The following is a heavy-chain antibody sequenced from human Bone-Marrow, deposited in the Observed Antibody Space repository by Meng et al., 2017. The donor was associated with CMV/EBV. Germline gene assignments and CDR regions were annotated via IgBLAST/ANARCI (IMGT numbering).Heavy chain of an antibody. CDR2: TYYRSEWYN. Sequence: SQTLSLTCAISGDSVSRKTATWHWIRQSPSRGLEWLGRTYYRSEWYNDYAPSVKSRITINPDTSKNQFSLHLNSVTPEDTAVYYCATGSDCDYWGRGTLVTVS. J-gene: IGHJ4*02. D-gene: IGHD3-9*01. CDR1: GDSVSRKTAT. V-gene: IGHV6-1*01. CDR3: ATGSDCDY.